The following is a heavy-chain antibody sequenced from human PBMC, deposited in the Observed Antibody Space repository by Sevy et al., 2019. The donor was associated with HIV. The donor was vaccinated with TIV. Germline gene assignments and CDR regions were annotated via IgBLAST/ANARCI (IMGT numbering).Heavy chain of an antibody. CDR2: IYYSGST. CDR3: ARALQDYYYGMDV. V-gene: IGHV4-59*01. Sequence: SLTCTVSGDSISSYYWSWIRQPPGKGLEWIGYIYYSGSTNYNPSLKSRVAISKDTSKNQFSLKLSSVTAADTAVYYCARALQDYYYGMDVWGQGTTVTVSS. CDR1: GDSISSYY. J-gene: IGHJ6*02.